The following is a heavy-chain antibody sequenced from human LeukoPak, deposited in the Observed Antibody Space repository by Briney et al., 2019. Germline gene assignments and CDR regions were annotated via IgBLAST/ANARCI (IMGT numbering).Heavy chain of an antibody. CDR2: INHSGST. J-gene: IGHJ4*02. CDR3: ARDTYTVDGPSY. CDR1: GGSFRGYY. V-gene: IGHV4-34*01. D-gene: IGHD2-21*01. Sequence: SETLSLTCAVYGGSFRGYYWSWIRQPPGGVLEWIGEINHSGSTNYNPSIKSRVTISVDTSKNQSSLKLRSVTAADTAVYYCARDTYTVDGPSYWGQGTLVTVSS.